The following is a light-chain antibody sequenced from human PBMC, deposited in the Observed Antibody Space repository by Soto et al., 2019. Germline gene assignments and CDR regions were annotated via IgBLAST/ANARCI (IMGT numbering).Light chain of an antibody. Sequence: QSVLTQPPSVSAAPGQKVTISCSGSSSNIGGNSVSWYQQLPGTAPKLLIYDDNKRPSGIPDRFSCSKSGTSATLGITGSQTGDEAHYYCGSWDSSLSAYVFGTGTKVTVL. CDR2: DDN. CDR3: GSWDSSLSAYV. CDR1: SSNIGGNS. V-gene: IGLV1-51*01. J-gene: IGLJ1*01.